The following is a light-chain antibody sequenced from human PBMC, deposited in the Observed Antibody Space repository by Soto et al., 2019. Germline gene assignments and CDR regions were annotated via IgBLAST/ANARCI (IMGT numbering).Light chain of an antibody. Sequence: QSALTQPPSASGSPGQSVTISCTGTRSDVGGYKYVSWYQQHAGKAPKLIIYEVNKRPSGVPDRFSGSKSGNTASLTVSGLQADDEADYYCCSYAGGTYFEVFGTGTKLTVL. CDR3: CSYAGGTYFEV. J-gene: IGLJ1*01. CDR1: RSDVGGYKY. CDR2: EVN. V-gene: IGLV2-8*01.